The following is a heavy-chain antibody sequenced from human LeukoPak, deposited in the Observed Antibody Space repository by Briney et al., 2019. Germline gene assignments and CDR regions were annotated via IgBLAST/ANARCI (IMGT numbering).Heavy chain of an antibody. CDR2: ISSSSSYI. D-gene: IGHD2-15*01. V-gene: IGHV3-21*01. CDR1: GFTFSSYS. J-gene: IGHJ6*02. CDR3: AREGYCSGGSCSKGGYYYYYGMDV. Sequence: GGSPRLSCAASGFTFSSYSMNWVRQAPGKGLEWVSSISSSSSYIYYADSVKGRFTISRDNAKNSLYLQMNSLRAEDTAVYYCAREGYCSGGSCSKGGYYYYYGMDVWGQGTTVTVSS.